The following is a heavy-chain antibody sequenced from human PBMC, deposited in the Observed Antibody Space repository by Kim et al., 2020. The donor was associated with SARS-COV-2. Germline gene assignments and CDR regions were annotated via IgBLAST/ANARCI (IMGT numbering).Heavy chain of an antibody. V-gene: IGHV4-38-2*02. CDR2: IYHSGST. CDR3: ARVFPPVVTTFFDY. D-gene: IGHD2-21*02. Sequence: SETLSLTCTVSGYSISSGYYWGWIRQPPGKGLEWIGSIYHSGSTYYNPSLKSRVTISVDTSKNQFSLKLSSVTAADTAVYYCARVFPPVVTTFFDYWGQGTLVTVSS. J-gene: IGHJ4*02. CDR1: GYSISSGYY.